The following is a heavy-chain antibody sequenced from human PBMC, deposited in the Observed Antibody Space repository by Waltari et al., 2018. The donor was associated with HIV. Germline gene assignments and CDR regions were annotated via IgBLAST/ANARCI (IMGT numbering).Heavy chain of an antibody. CDR2: IYMDDTT. CDR3: VKGVRYYGP. CDR1: NFSVVNNF. J-gene: IGHJ5*02. D-gene: IGHD3-16*01. Sequence: VETGGTVIRPGGSLRLSCSPLNFSVVNNFVTWLRLAPGRTLEWVSSIYMDDTTHYADSVKGRFAISRDKFRKTVHLLMNYLLFDDTATYFCVKGVRYYGPWGQGTPVTVSS. V-gene: IGHV3-53*05.